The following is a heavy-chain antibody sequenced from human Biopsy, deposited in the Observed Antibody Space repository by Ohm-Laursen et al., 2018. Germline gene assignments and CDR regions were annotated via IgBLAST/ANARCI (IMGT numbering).Heavy chain of an antibody. D-gene: IGHD1-26*01. CDR1: GFAFTLYE. J-gene: IGHJ3*01. CDR3: ARLNSGTYDASDL. CDR2: IYGGGSPV. Sequence: SLRLSCAAAGFAFTLYEMNWVRQAPGKGMEWVSYIYGGGSPVSYADSVKGRFTISRDNAQNSLYLHMNSLRVEDTAVYYCARLNSGTYDASDLWGQGTMVIVSS. V-gene: IGHV3-48*03.